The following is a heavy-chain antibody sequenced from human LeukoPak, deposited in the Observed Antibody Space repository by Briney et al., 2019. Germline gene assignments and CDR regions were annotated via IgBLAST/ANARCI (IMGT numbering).Heavy chain of an antibody. J-gene: IGHJ5*02. CDR3: ARDRGYCSSTSCRWFDP. CDR1: GVSISSYY. CDR2: IYTSGST. V-gene: IGHV4-4*07. Sequence: SETLSLTCTVSGVSISSYYWSWIRQPAGKGLEWIGRIYTSGSTNYNPSLKSRVTMSVDTSKNQFSLKLSSVTAADTAVYYCARDRGYCSSTSCRWFDPWGQGTLVTVSS. D-gene: IGHD2-2*01.